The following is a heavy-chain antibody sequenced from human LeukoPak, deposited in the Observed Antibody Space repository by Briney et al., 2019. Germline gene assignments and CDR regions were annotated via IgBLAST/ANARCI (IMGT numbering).Heavy chain of an antibody. V-gene: IGHV1-2*02. J-gene: IGHJ4*02. Sequence: ASVKVSCKASGYTFTGYYMHWVRQASGQGLEWMGWINPNSGGTKYAQKFQGRVTMTRDTSISTAYMDLSRLRSDDSAVYYCARGTAGWFFDYWGQGTLVTVSS. D-gene: IGHD1-1*01. CDR1: GYTFTGYY. CDR3: ARGTAGWFFDY. CDR2: INPNSGGT.